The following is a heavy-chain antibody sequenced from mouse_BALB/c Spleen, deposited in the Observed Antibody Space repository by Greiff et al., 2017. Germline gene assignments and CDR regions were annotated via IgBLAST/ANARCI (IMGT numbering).Heavy chain of an antibody. CDR1: GYTFSSYW. J-gene: IGHJ4*01. CDR3: ARRWLLRGYAMDY. CDR2: ILPGSGST. V-gene: IGHV1-9*01. D-gene: IGHD2-3*01. Sequence: VQLQESGAELMKPGASVKISCKATGYTFSSYWIEWVKQRPGHGLEWIGEILPGSGSTNYNEKFKGKATFTADTSSNTAYMQLSSLTSEDSAVYYCARRWLLRGYAMDYWGQGTSVTVSS.